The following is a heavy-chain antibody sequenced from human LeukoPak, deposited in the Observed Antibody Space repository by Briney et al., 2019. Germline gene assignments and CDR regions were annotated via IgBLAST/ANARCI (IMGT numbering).Heavy chain of an antibody. V-gene: IGHV1-2*02. CDR1: GYTFTSYY. Sequence: GASVKVSCKASGYTFTSYYMHWVRQAPGQGLEWMGWINPNSGGTNYAQKFQGRVTMTRDTSISTAYMELSRLRSDDTAVYYCARGGVGASPNWFDPWGQGTLVTVSS. D-gene: IGHD1-26*01. CDR2: INPNSGGT. J-gene: IGHJ5*02. CDR3: ARGGVGASPNWFDP.